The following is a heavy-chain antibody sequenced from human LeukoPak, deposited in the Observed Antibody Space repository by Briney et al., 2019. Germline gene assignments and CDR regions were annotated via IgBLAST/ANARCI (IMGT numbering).Heavy chain of an antibody. Sequence: SVKVSCKASGYTFTGYYMHWVRQAPGQGLEWMGGIIPIFGTANYAQKFQGRVTITADESTSTAYMELSSLRSEDTAVYYCANSVEMATMGPFDYWGQGTLVTVSS. V-gene: IGHV1-69*13. D-gene: IGHD5-24*01. CDR2: IIPIFGTA. CDR3: ANSVEMATMGPFDY. J-gene: IGHJ4*02. CDR1: GYTFTGYY.